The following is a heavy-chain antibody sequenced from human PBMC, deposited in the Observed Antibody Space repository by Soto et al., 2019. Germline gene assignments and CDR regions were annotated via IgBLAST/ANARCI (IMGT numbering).Heavy chain of an antibody. CDR1: GGSISTSNW. V-gene: IGHV4-4*02. D-gene: IGHD3-10*01. Sequence: PSETLSLTCTVSGGSISTSNWWAWIRQSPGKGLEWLGEIYPTGITNFNPSLKSRLTISIDTSKNQFTLEFGSLTAADTAVYYCARGRGVIITSWFDPWGQGTLVTVSS. CDR2: IYPTGIT. J-gene: IGHJ5*02. CDR3: ARGRGVIITSWFDP.